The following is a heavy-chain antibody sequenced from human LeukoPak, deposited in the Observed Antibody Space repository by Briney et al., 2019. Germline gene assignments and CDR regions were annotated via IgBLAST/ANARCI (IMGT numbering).Heavy chain of an antibody. CDR1: GYTFTSYY. CDR2: INPSGGST. CDR3: ARASTYSGNSGNAFDI. V-gene: IGHV1-46*03. Sequence: ASVKVSCKASGYTFTSYYMHWVRQAPGQGLEWMGIINPSGGSTSYAQKFQGRVTMTRDTSTSTVYMELSSLRSEDTAVYYCARASTYSGNSGNAFDIWGQGTMVTVSS. J-gene: IGHJ3*02. D-gene: IGHD4-23*01.